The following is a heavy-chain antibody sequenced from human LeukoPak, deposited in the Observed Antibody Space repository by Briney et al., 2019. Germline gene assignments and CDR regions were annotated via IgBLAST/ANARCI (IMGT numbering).Heavy chain of an antibody. J-gene: IGHJ4*02. CDR2: ISGYKDNT. CDR3: AREARKGVATIFLFDY. Sequence: GASVKVSCKASGYSFNSYGISWVRQAPGQGLEWMGWISGYKDNTKYAQKFQGRVTMTTDASASTAYMELSSLRSEDTAVYYCAREARKGVATIFLFDYWGQGTLVTVSS. V-gene: IGHV1-18*01. D-gene: IGHD5-12*01. CDR1: GYSFNSYG.